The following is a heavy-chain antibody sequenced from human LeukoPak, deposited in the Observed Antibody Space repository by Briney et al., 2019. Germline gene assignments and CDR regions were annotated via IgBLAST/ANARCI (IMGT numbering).Heavy chain of an antibody. D-gene: IGHD3-3*01. CDR2: INHSGST. J-gene: IGHJ5*02. CDR3: ARRITIFGVVRLSDWFDP. V-gene: IGHV4-34*01. Sequence: PSETLSLTCAVYGGSFSGYYGSWIRQPPGKGLEWIGEINHSGSTNYNPSLKSRVTISVDTSKNQFSLKLSSVTAADTAVYYCARRITIFGVVRLSDWFDPWGQGTLVTVSS. CDR1: GGSFSGYY.